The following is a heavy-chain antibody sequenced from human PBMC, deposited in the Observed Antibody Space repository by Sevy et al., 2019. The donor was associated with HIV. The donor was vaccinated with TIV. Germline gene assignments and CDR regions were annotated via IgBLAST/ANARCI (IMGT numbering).Heavy chain of an antibody. J-gene: IGHJ5*02. Sequence: GGSLRLSCAASGFTFSSSAMTWVRQAPGKGLEWVSAITNNGGSEFYAYSVKGRFTITRDISQNTHFLQMNSLRAEDTAVYYCAKCLTPVTNQWSFDTWGQGTLVTVSS. CDR2: ITNNGGSE. D-gene: IGHD4-17*01. CDR1: GFTFSSSA. CDR3: AKCLTPVTNQWSFDT. V-gene: IGHV3-23*01.